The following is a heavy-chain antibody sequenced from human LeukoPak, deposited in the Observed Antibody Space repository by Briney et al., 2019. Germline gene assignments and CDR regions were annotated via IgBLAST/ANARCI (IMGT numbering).Heavy chain of an antibody. J-gene: IGHJ6*02. CDR1: GFTFSNYG. D-gene: IGHD5-24*01. CDR2: ISYAANYK. CDR3: AKDLEGMRSYDHYGMDV. V-gene: IGHV3-30*18. Sequence: GRSLRLSCAASGFTFSNYGMHWVRQAPGKGLEWVAVISYAANYKYYADSVRGRFTISRDNSKKTLYLQMNSLRGEDTAVYYCAKDLEGMRSYDHYGMDVWGQGTTVTVSS.